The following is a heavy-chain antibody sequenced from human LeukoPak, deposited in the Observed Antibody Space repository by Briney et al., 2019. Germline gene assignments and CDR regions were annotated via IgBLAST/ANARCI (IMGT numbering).Heavy chain of an antibody. Sequence: PGGSLRLSCAASVSTFSNYAMSGVRQAPGKGLEWVSGICNSGDTTYYADPVKGRCTLSRDNSKNTLYLHMNSLRADDTAVFYCAKAPRATPAAQYSAGWYHFDYWGQGTLVTVSS. V-gene: IGHV3-23*01. CDR1: VSTFSNYA. CDR2: ICNSGDTT. J-gene: IGHJ4*02. D-gene: IGHD6-19*01. CDR3: AKAPRATPAAQYSAGWYHFDY.